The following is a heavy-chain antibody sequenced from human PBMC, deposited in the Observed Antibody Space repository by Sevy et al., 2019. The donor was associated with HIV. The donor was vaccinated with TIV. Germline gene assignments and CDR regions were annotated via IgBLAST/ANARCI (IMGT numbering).Heavy chain of an antibody. Sequence: SETLSLTCTVSGCSISSGGYYWSWLRQHPGKGLEWIGYIYYSGSTYYNPSLKRRVTISVDTSKNQFSLELSSVPAADTYVYSGVRVDYVWGSYRFDYWGQGTLVTVSS. D-gene: IGHD3-16*02. J-gene: IGHJ4*02. V-gene: IGHV4-31*03. CDR1: GCSISSGGYY. CDR2: IYYSGST. CDR3: VRVDYVWGSYRFDY.